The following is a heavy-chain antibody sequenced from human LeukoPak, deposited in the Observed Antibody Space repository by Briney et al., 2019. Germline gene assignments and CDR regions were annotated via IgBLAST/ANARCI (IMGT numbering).Heavy chain of an antibody. CDR1: GFTFSSYS. CDR2: ISSSSSYI. J-gene: IGHJ4*02. D-gene: IGHD3-22*01. Sequence: GGSLRLSCAASGFTFSSYSMNWVRQAPGKGLEWVSSISSSSSYIYYADSVKGRFTISRDNAKNSLYLQMNSLRVEDTAVYYCARSYYYDSSGYYTSTSFDYWGQGTLVTVSS. V-gene: IGHV3-21*01. CDR3: ARSYYYDSSGYYTSTSFDY.